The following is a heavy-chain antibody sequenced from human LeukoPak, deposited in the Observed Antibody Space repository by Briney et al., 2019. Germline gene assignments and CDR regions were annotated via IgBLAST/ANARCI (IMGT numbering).Heavy chain of an antibody. Sequence: SETLSFTCSVSGGSISRYYRSWIRQPPGKGLEWIGYISYSGSTKYNPSLMSRVTISVDTSKNQFSLKLSSATAADTAVYYCARLDYYYFNYWGQGTVVTVSS. V-gene: IGHV4-59*01. D-gene: IGHD3-16*01. J-gene: IGHJ4*02. CDR2: ISYSGST. CDR3: ARLDYYYFNY. CDR1: GGSISRYY.